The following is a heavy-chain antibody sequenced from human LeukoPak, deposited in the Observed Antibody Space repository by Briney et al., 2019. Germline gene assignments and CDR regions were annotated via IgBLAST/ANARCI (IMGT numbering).Heavy chain of an antibody. D-gene: IGHD3-3*01. J-gene: IGHJ3*02. V-gene: IGHV3-9*01. CDR1: GFTFEDYG. Sequence: GWSLRLSCAASGFTFEDYGMHRVRQVPGKGLEWVSSISWHSNNIAYADSVKGRFNISRDNAKNSLSLQMNSLRPEDTALYYCAKGRGLRFYDWLLKKDAFDIWGQGTRVTVSP. CDR3: AKGRGLRFYDWLLKKDAFDI. CDR2: ISWHSNNI.